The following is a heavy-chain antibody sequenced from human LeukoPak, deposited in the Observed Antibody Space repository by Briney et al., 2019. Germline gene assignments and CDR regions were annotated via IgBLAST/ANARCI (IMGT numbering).Heavy chain of an antibody. Sequence: PGGSPRLSCAASGFTFSSYWMNWVRQAPGKGLEWVSYISSSSSTMYYADSVKGRFSISRDNAKNSLYLQMNSLRAEDTAVYYCARDHHRRLYDSQARDTFDIWGQGTMVTVSS. J-gene: IGHJ3*02. D-gene: IGHD3-22*01. CDR2: ISSSSSTM. CDR1: GFTFSSYW. V-gene: IGHV3-48*01. CDR3: ARDHHRRLYDSQARDTFDI.